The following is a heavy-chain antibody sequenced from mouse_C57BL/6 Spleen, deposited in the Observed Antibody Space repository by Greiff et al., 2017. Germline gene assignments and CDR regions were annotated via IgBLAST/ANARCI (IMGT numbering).Heavy chain of an antibody. CDR1: GYTFTSYW. V-gene: IGHV1-55*01. CDR2: IYPGSGST. D-gene: IGHD3-2*02. Sequence: VQLQQPGAELVKPGASVKMSCKASGYTFTSYWITWVKQRPGQGLEWIGDIYPGSGSTNSNEKFKSKATLTVDTSSSTAYMQLSRLTSEASAVXYCARSPLRLRNYFDYWGQGTTLTVSS. CDR3: ARSPLRLRNYFDY. J-gene: IGHJ2*01.